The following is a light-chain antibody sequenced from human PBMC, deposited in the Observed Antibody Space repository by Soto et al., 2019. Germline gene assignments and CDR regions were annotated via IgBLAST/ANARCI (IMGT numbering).Light chain of an antibody. CDR3: QSYDSSVSGWV. CDR1: SSNIGAGYD. CDR2: GNS. V-gene: IGLV1-40*01. J-gene: IGLJ3*02. Sequence: QSVLTQPPSVSGAPGQTVTISCTGSSSNIGAGYDVHWYQQLPGTAPKVLIYGNSNRPSGVPDRFSGSKSGTSASLAITGRQAEDEADYYCQSYDSSVSGWVFGGGTKLTVL.